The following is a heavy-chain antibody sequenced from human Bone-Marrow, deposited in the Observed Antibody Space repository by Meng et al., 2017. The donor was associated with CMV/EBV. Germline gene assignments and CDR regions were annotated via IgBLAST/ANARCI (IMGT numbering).Heavy chain of an antibody. D-gene: IGHD3-10*01. V-gene: IGHV3-74*01. CDR3: ARVGGRRFGELPIDY. J-gene: IGHJ4*02. CDR2: INSDGSST. CDR1: GFTFSNYW. Sequence: GGSLRLSCEGSGFTFSNYWMHWVRQAPGKGLVWVSRINSDGSSTSYADSVKGRFTISRDNAKNTLYVQMKSLRAEDTAVYYCARVGGRRFGELPIDYWGQGTLVTVSS.